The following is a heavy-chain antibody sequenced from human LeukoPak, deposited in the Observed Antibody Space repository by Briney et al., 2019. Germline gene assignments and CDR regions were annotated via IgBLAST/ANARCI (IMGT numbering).Heavy chain of an antibody. Sequence: GGSLRLSCAASGFIFSSYGMHWVRQAPGKGLEWVAFIRYDGTNKYYADSVKGRFTISRDNSKNTLYLQMNSLRAEDTAVYYCAKGAAFGYCSSTSCLDYYMDVWGKGTTVTVSS. D-gene: IGHD2-2*01. CDR2: IRYDGTNK. J-gene: IGHJ6*03. CDR1: GFIFSSYG. CDR3: AKGAAFGYCSSTSCLDYYMDV. V-gene: IGHV3-30*02.